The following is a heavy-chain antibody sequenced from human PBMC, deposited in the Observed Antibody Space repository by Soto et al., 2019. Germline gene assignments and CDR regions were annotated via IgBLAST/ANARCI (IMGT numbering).Heavy chain of an antibody. CDR2: ISSAGSAT. V-gene: IGHV3-48*03. CDR3: VGASGVNPIDF. J-gene: IGHJ4*02. CDR1: GFTFSDFE. Sequence: GGSLRLSCVSSGFTFSDFEMNWVRQAPGKGLEWIAYISSAGSATFYADSVKGRFTISRDNAMSSLFLQMHSLSAEDTALYYCVGASGVNPIDFWGQGTQVTSPQ. D-gene: IGHD3-10*01.